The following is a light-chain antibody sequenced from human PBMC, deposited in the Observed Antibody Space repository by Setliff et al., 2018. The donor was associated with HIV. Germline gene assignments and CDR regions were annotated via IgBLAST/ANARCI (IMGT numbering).Light chain of an antibody. CDR3: CSYVFGDTWI. Sequence: QSVLTQPASVSGSPGQSITISCTGSATDVGNYESVSWYQHHPGEVPKLIIYDVNKRPSGISNRFSGSKTDNSASLTISGLHTEDEADYYCCSYVFGDTWIFGGGTKVTVL. CDR1: ATDVGNYES. J-gene: IGLJ2*01. V-gene: IGLV2-23*02. CDR2: DVN.